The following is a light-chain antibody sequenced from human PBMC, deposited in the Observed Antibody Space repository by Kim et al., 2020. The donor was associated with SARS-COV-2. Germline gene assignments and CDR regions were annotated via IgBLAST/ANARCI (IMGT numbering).Light chain of an antibody. CDR1: SANIGSNT. CDR3: AAWDDSLNGWV. CDR2: CNN. V-gene: IGLV1-44*01. Sequence: GQRVTIACSGSSANIGSNTVSWYQQLPRTAPTLLISCNNQRPSGVPARFSCSKSGTSTSLAISGLQSEDEADYYCAAWDDSLNGWVFGRGTQLTVL. J-gene: IGLJ3*02.